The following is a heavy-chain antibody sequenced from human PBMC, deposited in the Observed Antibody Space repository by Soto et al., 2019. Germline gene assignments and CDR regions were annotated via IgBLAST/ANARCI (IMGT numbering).Heavy chain of an antibody. D-gene: IGHD5-12*01. J-gene: IGHJ6*02. V-gene: IGHV4-31*03. CDR3: ARDRGWVRFLDT. Sequence: QVQLQESGPGLVKPSQTLSVTCTVSGGSISSGGYYWSWIRQHPGKGLEWIGYIYYSGSTYYNPSLKSRVTISVDTSKNQFSLKLSSVTASDTAVYYCARDRGWVRFLDTWGQRTAVTVSS. CDR1: GGSISSGGYY. CDR2: IYYSGST.